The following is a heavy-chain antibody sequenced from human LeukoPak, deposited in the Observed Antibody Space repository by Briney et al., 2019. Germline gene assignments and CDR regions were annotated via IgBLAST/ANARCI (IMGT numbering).Heavy chain of an antibody. CDR3: AREMQLVKNWFDP. D-gene: IGHD6-13*01. Sequence: SVKVSCKASGGTFSSYAISWVRQAPGQGLEWMGRIIPILGIADYAQKFQGRVTITADKSTSTAYMELSSLRSEDTAVYYCAREMQLVKNWFDPWGQGTLVTVSS. J-gene: IGHJ5*02. CDR1: GGTFSSYA. CDR2: IIPILGIA. V-gene: IGHV1-69*04.